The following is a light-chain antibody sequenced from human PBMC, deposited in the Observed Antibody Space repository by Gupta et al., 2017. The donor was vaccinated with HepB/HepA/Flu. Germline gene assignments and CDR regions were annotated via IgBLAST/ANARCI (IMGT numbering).Light chain of an antibody. V-gene: IGKV3-20*01. CDR1: QSVRSSY. Sequence: VLTQSPGTLSLSPGERATLSCRASQSVRSSYLAWYQQKPGQAPRLLIYGASSRANGIPDRFSGSGSGTEFTLTISRLEPEDFAVYYCQQEGSSPQTFGQGTKVEIK. CDR3: QQEGSSPQT. CDR2: GAS. J-gene: IGKJ1*01.